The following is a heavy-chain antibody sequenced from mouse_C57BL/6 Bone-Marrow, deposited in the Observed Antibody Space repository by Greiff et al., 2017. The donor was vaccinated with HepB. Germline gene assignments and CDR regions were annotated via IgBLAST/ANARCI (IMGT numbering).Heavy chain of an antibody. D-gene: IGHD1-1*01. J-gene: IGHJ2*01. CDR2: IYPGSGST. CDR3: ARLPHYYGSSLDY. V-gene: IGHV1-55*01. Sequence: QVQLQQSGAELVKPGASVKMSCKASGYTFTSYWITWVKQRPGQGLEWIGDIYPGSGSTNYNEKFKSKATLTVDTSSSTAYMQLSSLTSEDSAVYYCARLPHYYGSSLDYWGQGTTLTVSS. CDR1: GYTFTSYW.